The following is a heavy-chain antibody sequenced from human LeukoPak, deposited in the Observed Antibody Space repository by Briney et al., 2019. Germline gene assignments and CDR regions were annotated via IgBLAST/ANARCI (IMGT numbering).Heavy chain of an antibody. CDR3: ASLPGYCIITTCHHFDY. J-gene: IGHJ4*02. CDR2: MYHSGTT. D-gene: IGHD2-2*01. Sequence: GSLRLSCAASGLTFSDYYMSWIRQAPGKGLEWIGTMYHSGTTYYNPSLKSRVTISVDTSKNQFSLNLSSVTAADTAVYYCASLPGYCIITTCHHFDYWGQGTLVTVSS. V-gene: IGHV4-38-2*01. CDR1: GLTFSDYY.